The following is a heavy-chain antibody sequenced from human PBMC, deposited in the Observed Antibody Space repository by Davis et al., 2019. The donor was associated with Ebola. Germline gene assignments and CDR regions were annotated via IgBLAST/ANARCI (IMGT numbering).Heavy chain of an antibody. Sequence: KVSCKGSGYSFTSYWIGWVRQMPGKGLEWMGIIYPGDSDTRYSPSFQGQVTISADKSISTAYLQWSSLKASDTAMYYCARHPHVTISMVRGVMETTGYNGMDVWGQGTAVTVSS. D-gene: IGHD3-10*01. V-gene: IGHV5-51*01. CDR2: IYPGDSDT. CDR3: ARHPHVTISMVRGVMETTGYNGMDV. CDR1: GYSFTSYW. J-gene: IGHJ6*02.